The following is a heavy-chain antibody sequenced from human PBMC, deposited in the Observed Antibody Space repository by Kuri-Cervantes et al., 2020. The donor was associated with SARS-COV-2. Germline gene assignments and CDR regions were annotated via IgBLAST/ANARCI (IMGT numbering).Heavy chain of an antibody. V-gene: IGHV1-8*03. J-gene: IGHJ4*02. Sequence: ASVKVSCKASGYTFTSYDINWVRQATGQGLEWMGWMNPNSGNTGYAQKFQGRVTITRNTSISTAYMELSSLRSEDTAVYYCARDRGKAAYYYDSSGYFYWGQGTLVPSPQ. CDR3: ARDRGKAAYYYDSSGYFY. D-gene: IGHD3-22*01. CDR2: MNPNSGNT. CDR1: GYTFTSYD.